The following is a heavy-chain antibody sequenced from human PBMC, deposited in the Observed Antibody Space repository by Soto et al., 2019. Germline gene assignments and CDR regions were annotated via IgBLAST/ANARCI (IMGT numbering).Heavy chain of an antibody. D-gene: IGHD6-13*01. V-gene: IGHV4-59*01. J-gene: IGHJ4*02. CDR2: IYYSGST. CDR1: GGSISSYY. Sequence: PSETLSLTCTVSGGSISSYYWSWIRQPPGKGLEWIGYIYYSGSTNYNPSLKSRVTISVDTSKNQFSLKLSSVTAADTAVYYCAASNGESWNFGYWGQGTLVTVSS. CDR3: AASNGESWNFGY.